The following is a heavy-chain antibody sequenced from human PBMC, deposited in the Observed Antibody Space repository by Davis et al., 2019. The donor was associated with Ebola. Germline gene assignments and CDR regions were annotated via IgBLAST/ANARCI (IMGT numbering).Heavy chain of an antibody. CDR1: GGSFSGYY. Sequence: MPGGSLRLSCAVYGGSFSGYYWSWIRQPPGKGLEWIGEINHSGSTNYNPSLKSRVTISVDTSKNQFSLKLSSVTAADTAVYYCAREGALCSGGSCYLGYYFDYWGQGTLVTVSS. CDR2: INHSGST. V-gene: IGHV4-34*01. J-gene: IGHJ4*02. CDR3: AREGALCSGGSCYLGYYFDY. D-gene: IGHD2-15*01.